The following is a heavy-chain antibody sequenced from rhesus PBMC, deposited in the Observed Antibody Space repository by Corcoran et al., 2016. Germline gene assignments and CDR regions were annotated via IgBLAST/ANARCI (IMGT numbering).Heavy chain of an antibody. CDR1: GFSLSTSGMG. V-gene: IGHV2-1*01. Sequence: QVTLKESGPALVKPTQTLTLTCTFSGFSLSTSGMGVGWIRQPSRKTLEWLALIYWDDDKRHSNTLKGSLTSSKDTSKNQVVLTMTNMDPVDTATYYCARVRSITRMITGYYYTEVCFDYWGQGVLVTVSS. J-gene: IGHJ4*01. CDR2: IYWDDDK. CDR3: ARVRSITRMITGYYYTEVCFDY. D-gene: IGHD3-9*01.